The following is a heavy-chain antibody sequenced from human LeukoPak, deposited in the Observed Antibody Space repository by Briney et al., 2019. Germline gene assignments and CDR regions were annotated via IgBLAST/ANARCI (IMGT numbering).Heavy chain of an antibody. CDR1: GFTFSGYN. CDR2: ISRTGNYI. D-gene: IGHD2-15*01. J-gene: IGHJ4*02. Sequence: GGSLRLSCAASGFTFSGYNMNWVRQAPGKGLEWVSSISRTGNYIYYADSVKGRFTISRDNAQNSLFLQMNSLRVEDTAVYYCARVLETDCGGGSCYSGLDYWGQGTLVTVSS. CDR3: ARVLETDCGGGSCYSGLDY. V-gene: IGHV3-21*01.